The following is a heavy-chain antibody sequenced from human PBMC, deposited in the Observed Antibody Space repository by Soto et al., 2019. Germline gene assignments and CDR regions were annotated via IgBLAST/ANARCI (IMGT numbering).Heavy chain of an antibody. D-gene: IGHD4-4*01. CDR2: ISTSKGDA. CDR1: GYTFTSYG. J-gene: IGHJ4*02. Sequence: QVQLVQSGVEVKKPGASVKVSCKASGYTFTSYGISWVRQAPGQGLEWMGGISTSKGDAGYAQKLQGRVTLTTDTSTSTAYMELRSLRSDDTAVYYCARDLHYIPDYWGQGTLVTVSS. V-gene: IGHV1-18*01. CDR3: ARDLHYIPDY.